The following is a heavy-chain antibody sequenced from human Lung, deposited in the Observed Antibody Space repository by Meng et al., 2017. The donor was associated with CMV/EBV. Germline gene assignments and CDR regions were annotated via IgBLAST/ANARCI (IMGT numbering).Heavy chain of an antibody. V-gene: IGHV3-20*04. D-gene: IGHD6-6*01. CDR2: INWNGGST. Sequence: LSLTCAASGFTFDDYGMSWVRQAPGKGLEWVSGINWNGGSTGYADSVKGRFTISRDNAKNSLYLQMNSLRAEDTALYYCARVGAARPGGVYYYYGMDVWGQGXTVTVSS. CDR3: ARVGAARPGGVYYYYGMDV. CDR1: GFTFDDYG. J-gene: IGHJ6*02.